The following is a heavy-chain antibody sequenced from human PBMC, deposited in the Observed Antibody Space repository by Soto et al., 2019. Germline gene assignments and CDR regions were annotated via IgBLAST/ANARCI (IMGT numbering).Heavy chain of an antibody. CDR2: ISGYNGNT. V-gene: IGHV1-8*02. D-gene: IGHD3-9*01. Sequence: ASVKVSCKASGYTFTGYGISWVRQAPGQGLEWMGWISGYNGNTGYAQKFQGRVTMTRNTSISTAYMELSSLRSEDTAVYYCARGVRGITILAANQGPNWFDPWGQGTLVTVSS. J-gene: IGHJ5*02. CDR1: GYTFTGYG. CDR3: ARGVRGITILAANQGPNWFDP.